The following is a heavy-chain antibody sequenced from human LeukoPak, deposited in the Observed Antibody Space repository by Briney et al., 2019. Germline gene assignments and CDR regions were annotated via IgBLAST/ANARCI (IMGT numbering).Heavy chain of an antibody. J-gene: IGHJ4*02. D-gene: IGHD5-18*01. CDR2: ISTSGSTI. Sequence: QPGGSLRLSCAASGFTFSGYEMNWVCQAPGRGLEWVSSISTSGSTIYYGDSVKDRFTVSRDNARNSLYLQMSSLRAEDTAVYYCARDGPGYSFDYWGQGTLVTVSS. CDR3: ARDGPGYSFDY. CDR1: GFTFSGYE. V-gene: IGHV3-48*03.